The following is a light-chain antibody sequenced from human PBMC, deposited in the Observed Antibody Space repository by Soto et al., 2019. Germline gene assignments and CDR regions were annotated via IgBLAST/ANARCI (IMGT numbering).Light chain of an antibody. CDR1: QDISND. Sequence: AITLTQSPSSLSASVGGRITIACRASQDISNDLGWFQQKPGKAPKLMIYAASILQTGVPSRFSGSGSGSAFSLTITSLQPEDFATYYCLQDYNSPITFGQGTRLEI. J-gene: IGKJ5*01. CDR2: AAS. V-gene: IGKV1-6*02. CDR3: LQDYNSPIT.